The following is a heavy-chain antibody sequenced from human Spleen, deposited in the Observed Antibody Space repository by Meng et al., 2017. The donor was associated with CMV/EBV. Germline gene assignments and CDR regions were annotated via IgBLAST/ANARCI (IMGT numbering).Heavy chain of an antibody. CDR3: ARGVDFGY. CDR2: IHYSGSP. Sequence: SETLSLTCTVSGGSISPYYWNWIRHVPGKGLEWIANIHYSGSPDYNPSLKSRVTISVDTSNNQFSLKVTSVTAADTAVYYCARGVDFGYWGQGALVTVSS. V-gene: IGHV4-59*01. CDR1: GGSISPYY. J-gene: IGHJ4*02.